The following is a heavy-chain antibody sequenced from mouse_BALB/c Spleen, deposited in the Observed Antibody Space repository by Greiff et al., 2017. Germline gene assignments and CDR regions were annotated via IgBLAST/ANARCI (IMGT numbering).Heavy chain of an antibody. Sequence: VQLKESGPGLVKPSQSLSLTCTVTGYSITSDYAWNWIRQFPGNKLEWMGYISYSGSTSYNPSLKSRISITRDTSKNQFFLQLNSVTTEDTATYYCARSDWAWFAYWGQGTLVTVSA. D-gene: IGHD4-1*01. CDR3: ARSDWAWFAY. CDR1: GYSITSDYA. CDR2: ISYSGST. J-gene: IGHJ3*01. V-gene: IGHV3-2*02.